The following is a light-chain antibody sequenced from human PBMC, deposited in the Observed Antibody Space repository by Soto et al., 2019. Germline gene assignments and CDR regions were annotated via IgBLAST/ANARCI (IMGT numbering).Light chain of an antibody. V-gene: IGKV3-20*01. Sequence: EIVLTQSPGTLSLSPGERATLSCRASQSVSYYLAWYQQKPGQAPRLLIYGASTRATGIPARFSGSGSGTEFTLTISRLEPEDFAVYYCQQYGNSPITFGQGTRLEIK. CDR2: GAS. CDR3: QQYGNSPIT. CDR1: QSVSYY. J-gene: IGKJ5*01.